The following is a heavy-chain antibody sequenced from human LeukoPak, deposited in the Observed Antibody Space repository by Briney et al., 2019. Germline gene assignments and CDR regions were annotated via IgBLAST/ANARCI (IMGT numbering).Heavy chain of an antibody. J-gene: IGHJ4*02. CDR3: ARDPSRGFDY. CDR1: GGSFSGYS. Sequence: SETLSLTCAVYGGSFSGYSWSWIRQPPGKGLEWIGEINHSGSTNYIPSLKSRVTISLDTSKNQFSLKLSSVTAADTAVYYCARDPSRGFDYWGQGTLSPSPQ. CDR2: INHSGST. V-gene: IGHV4-34*01.